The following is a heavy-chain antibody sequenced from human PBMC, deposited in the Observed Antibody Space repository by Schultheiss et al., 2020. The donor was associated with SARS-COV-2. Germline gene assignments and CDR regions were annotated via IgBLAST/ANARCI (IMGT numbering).Heavy chain of an antibody. CDR2: IYYSGST. CDR1: GGSISSGDYY. Sequence: SQTLSLTCTVSGGSISSGDYYWSWIRQPPGKGLEWIGYIYYSGSTYYNPSLKSRVTISVDTSKNQFSLKLSSVTAADTAVYYCARDGTYSSGWYGAVDYWGQGTLVTVSS. V-gene: IGHV4-30-4*01. J-gene: IGHJ4*02. CDR3: ARDGTYSSGWYGAVDY. D-gene: IGHD6-19*01.